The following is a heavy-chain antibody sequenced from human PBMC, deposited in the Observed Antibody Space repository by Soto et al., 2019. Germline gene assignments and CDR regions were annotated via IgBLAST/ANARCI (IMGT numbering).Heavy chain of an antibody. CDR2: INAGNGNT. V-gene: IGHV1-3*01. CDR3: ARGGPPIDY. Sequence: ASVKVSCKASGYTFSSYAMDWVRQAPGQGLEWMGWINAGNGNTKYSQKFQGRVTITRDTSASTAYMELSSLRSEDTAVYYCARGGPPIDYWGQGTLVTVSS. CDR1: GYTFSSYA. J-gene: IGHJ4*02. D-gene: IGHD3-10*01.